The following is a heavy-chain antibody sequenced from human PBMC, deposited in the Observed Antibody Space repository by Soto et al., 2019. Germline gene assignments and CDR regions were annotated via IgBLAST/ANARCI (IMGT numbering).Heavy chain of an antibody. Sequence: PGGSLRLSCAASGFTFSSYGMHWVRQAPGKGLEWVAVISYDGSNKYYADSVKGRFTISRDNSKNTLYLQMNSLRAEDTAVYYCARVGNYYDSSGYFPFDYWGQGTLVTVSS. CDR3: ARVGNYYDSSGYFPFDY. J-gene: IGHJ4*02. CDR1: GFTFSSYG. D-gene: IGHD3-22*01. CDR2: ISYDGSNK. V-gene: IGHV3-30*03.